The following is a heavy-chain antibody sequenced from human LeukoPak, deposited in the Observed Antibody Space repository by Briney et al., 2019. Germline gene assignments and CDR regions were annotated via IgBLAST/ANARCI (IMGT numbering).Heavy chain of an antibody. Sequence: GASVKVSCKASGYTFTGHYMHWVRQAPGQGLEWMGWINPNSGGTNYAQKFQGRVTMTRDTSISTAYMELSRLRSDDTAVYYCAREEAYSSSSGVDYWGQGTLVTVSS. V-gene: IGHV1-2*02. J-gene: IGHJ4*02. CDR3: AREEAYSSSSGVDY. CDR2: INPNSGGT. CDR1: GYTFTGHY. D-gene: IGHD6-6*01.